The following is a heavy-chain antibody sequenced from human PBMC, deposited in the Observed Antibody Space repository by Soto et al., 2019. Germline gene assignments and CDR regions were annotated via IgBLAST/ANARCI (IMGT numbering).Heavy chain of an antibody. CDR3: ATGRLLWAFDI. CDR2: FDPEDGET. V-gene: IGHV1-24*01. Sequence: ASVKVSCKVSGYTLTELSMHWVRQAPGQGLEWMGGFDPEDGETIYAQKFQGRVTMTEDTSTDTAYMELSSLSSEAPAVYSCATGRLLWAFDICDKGTMVTVSS. CDR1: GYTLTELS. J-gene: IGHJ3*02. D-gene: IGHD2-15*01.